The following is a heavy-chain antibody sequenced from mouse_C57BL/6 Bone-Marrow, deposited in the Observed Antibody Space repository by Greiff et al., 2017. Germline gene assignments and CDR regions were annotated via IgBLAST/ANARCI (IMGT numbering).Heavy chain of an antibody. CDR3: ARDFFDV. J-gene: IGHJ1*03. V-gene: IGHV1-69*01. CDR2: IAPSDSYT. CDR1: GYTFTSYW. Sequence: QVQLQQPGAELVMPGASVKLSCKASGYTFTSYWMHWVKQRPGQGLEWIGEIAPSDSYTNYNQKFKGKSTLTVDKSSSTAYMQLSSLTSEDSAVYYCARDFFDVWGTGTTVTVSS.